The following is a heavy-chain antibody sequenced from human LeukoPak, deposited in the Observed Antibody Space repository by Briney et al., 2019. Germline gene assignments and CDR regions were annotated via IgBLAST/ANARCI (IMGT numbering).Heavy chain of an antibody. Sequence: PGRSLRLSCAASGFTFSSYGMHWVRQAPGKGLEWVAVIWYDGSNKYYADSVKGRFTISRDNSKNTLYLQMNSLRTEDTAVYFCARERRGSFDYWGQGTLVTVSS. CDR2: IWYDGSNK. V-gene: IGHV3-33*01. CDR1: GFTFSSYG. D-gene: IGHD1-1*01. J-gene: IGHJ4*02. CDR3: ARERRGSFDY.